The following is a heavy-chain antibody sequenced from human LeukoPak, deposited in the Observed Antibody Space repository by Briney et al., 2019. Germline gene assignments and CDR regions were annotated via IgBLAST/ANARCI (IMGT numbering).Heavy chain of an antibody. J-gene: IGHJ6*02. CDR1: GFTFSSYS. D-gene: IGHD1-26*01. Sequence: GGSLRLSCAASGFTFSSYSMNWVRQAPGKGLEWVSSISSSSSYIYYAGSVKGRFTISRDNAKNSLYLQMNSLRAEDTAVYYCARDGATSYYYYGMDVWGQGTTVTVSS. V-gene: IGHV3-21*01. CDR2: ISSSSSYI. CDR3: ARDGATSYYYYGMDV.